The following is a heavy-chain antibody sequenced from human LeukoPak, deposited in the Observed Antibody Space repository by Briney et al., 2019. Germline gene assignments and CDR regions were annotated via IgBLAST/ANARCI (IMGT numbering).Heavy chain of an antibody. Sequence: PSETLSLTCTVSGGSISSSSYYWGWIRQPPGKGLEWIGSIYYSGSTNYNPSLKSRVTISVDTSKNQFSLKLSSVTAADTAVCYCARREPTTVASSGHWYFDLWGRGTLVTVSS. V-gene: IGHV4-39*07. CDR2: IYYSGST. J-gene: IGHJ2*01. CDR1: GGSISSSSYY. CDR3: ARREPTTVASSGHWYFDL. D-gene: IGHD4-23*01.